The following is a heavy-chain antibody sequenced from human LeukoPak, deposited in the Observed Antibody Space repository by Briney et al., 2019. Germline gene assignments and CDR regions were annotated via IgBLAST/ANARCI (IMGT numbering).Heavy chain of an antibody. CDR3: ARTEKRITFIRGFDP. Sequence: RASVKVSCKASGYTFTGYYMHWVRQAPGQGLEWMGWINPNSGGTNYAQKFQGRVTMTRDTSISTAYMELSRLRSDDTAVYYCARTEKRITFIRGFDPWGQGTLVTVSS. J-gene: IGHJ5*02. CDR2: INPNSGGT. V-gene: IGHV1-2*02. CDR1: GYTFTGYY. D-gene: IGHD3-10*01.